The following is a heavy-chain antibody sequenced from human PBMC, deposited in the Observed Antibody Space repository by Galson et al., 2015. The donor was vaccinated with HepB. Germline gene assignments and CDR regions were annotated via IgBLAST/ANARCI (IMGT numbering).Heavy chain of an antibody. V-gene: IGHV4-61*02. CDR3: ARDQGDIAVEPIAHDAQHHYYMDV. D-gene: IGHD2-2*01. Sequence: TLSLTCTVSGGSISSDNYYWSWIRQPAGKGLEWIGRIFPSGSTNYNPSLKSRVTMSVDTSKNQFSLKLSSVTAADTAVYYCARDQGDIAVEPIAHDAQHHYYMDVWGNGTTVTVSS. J-gene: IGHJ6*03. CDR1: GGSISSDNYY. CDR2: IFPSGST.